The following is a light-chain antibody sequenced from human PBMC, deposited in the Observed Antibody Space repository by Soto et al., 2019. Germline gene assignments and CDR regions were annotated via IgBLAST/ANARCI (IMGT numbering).Light chain of an antibody. J-gene: IGKJ2*01. CDR2: KAS. CDR1: QSISSR. CDR3: QQYNTYTPFI. V-gene: IGKV1-5*03. Sequence: DIQMTQSPSTLSASVGDRVTITCRASQSISSRLAWYQQKPGKAPKVLIYKASSLEGGVPSRFSGSGSGTEFTLTLSSLQPDDFATYYCQQYNTYTPFIFGQGTKLEIK.